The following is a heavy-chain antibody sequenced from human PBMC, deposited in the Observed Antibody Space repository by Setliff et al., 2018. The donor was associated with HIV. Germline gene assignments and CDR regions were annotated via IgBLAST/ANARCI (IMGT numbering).Heavy chain of an antibody. D-gene: IGHD3-10*01. CDR3: AREWRGRYYYYMDV. CDR1: GGSISSGGYY. CDR2: IYYSGSA. J-gene: IGHJ6*03. Sequence: PSETLSLTCSVSGGSISSGGYYWSWIRQHPEKGLEWIGYIYYSGSAYYNPSLKSRVTISLDTSKNQFSLKLTSMTAADTAVYYCAREWRGRYYYYMDVWGKGTTVTISS. V-gene: IGHV4-31*03.